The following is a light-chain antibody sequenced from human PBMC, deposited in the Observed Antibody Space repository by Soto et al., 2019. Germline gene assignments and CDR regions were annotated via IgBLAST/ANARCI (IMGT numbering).Light chain of an antibody. CDR3: QQYGSSRVT. V-gene: IGKV3-20*01. CDR1: QSVSSSY. J-gene: IGKJ4*01. Sequence: EVVLTQSPGTLSLSPGERATLSCRASQSVSSSYLAWCQQKPGQAPRLLIYGASSRATGIPDRFSGSGSGTDFTLTISRLEPEDFAVYYCQQYGSSRVTFGGGTKVEIK. CDR2: GAS.